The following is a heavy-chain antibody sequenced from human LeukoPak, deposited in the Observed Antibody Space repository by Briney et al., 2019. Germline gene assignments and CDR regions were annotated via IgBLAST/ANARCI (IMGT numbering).Heavy chain of an antibody. J-gene: IGHJ3*02. CDR3: AREYQLPHDAFDI. Sequence: PSETLSLTCTVSGYSISSGCYWGWIRQPPGKGLEWIGSIYHSGSTYYNPSLKSRVTISVDTSKNQFSLKLSSVTAADTAVYYCAREYQLPHDAFDIWGQGTMVTVSS. V-gene: IGHV4-38-2*02. D-gene: IGHD2-2*01. CDR1: GYSISSGCY. CDR2: IYHSGST.